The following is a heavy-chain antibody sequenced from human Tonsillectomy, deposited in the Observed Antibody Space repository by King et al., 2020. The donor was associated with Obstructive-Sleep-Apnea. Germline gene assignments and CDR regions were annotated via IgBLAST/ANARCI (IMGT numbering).Heavy chain of an antibody. Sequence: DVQLVESGGGLVKPGGSLRLSCAASGFTFNNYAMNWVRLVPGKGLEWVSSISSSSSFIYYADSVEGRFTISRDNAKNSLYLQMNSLRAEDTAVYYCARPPNDDLWCGSLFYFHSWGQGTLVTVSS. CDR2: ISSSSSFI. CDR3: ARPPNDDLWCGSLFYFHS. J-gene: IGHJ4*02. V-gene: IGHV3-21*02. CDR1: GFTFNNYA. D-gene: IGHD3-3*01.